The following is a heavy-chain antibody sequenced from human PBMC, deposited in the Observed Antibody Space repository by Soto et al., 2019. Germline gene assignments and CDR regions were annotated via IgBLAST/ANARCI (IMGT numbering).Heavy chain of an antibody. V-gene: IGHV3-30*18. D-gene: IGHD3-16*01. CDR3: AKFERLAYVYGMDV. Sequence: GGSLRLSCAASGFTFSSYGMHWVRQAPGKGLEWVAVISYDGSNKYYADSVKGRFTISRDNSKNTLYLQMNSLRAEDTAVYYCAKFERLAYVYGMDVWGQGTTVTGSS. CDR1: GFTFSSYG. J-gene: IGHJ6*02. CDR2: ISYDGSNK.